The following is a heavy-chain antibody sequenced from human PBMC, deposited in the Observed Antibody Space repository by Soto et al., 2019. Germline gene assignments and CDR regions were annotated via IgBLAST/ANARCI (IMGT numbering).Heavy chain of an antibody. CDR3: GREPTRVRGVITRPRHYYMDV. CDR2: INHSGST. Sequence: SETLSLTCAVYGGXFSGYYWSWIRQPPGKGLEWIGEINHSGSTNYNPSLKSRVTISVDTSKNQFSLKLSSVTAADTAVYYCGREPTRVRGVITRPRHYYMDVWGKGTTVTVSS. V-gene: IGHV4-34*01. D-gene: IGHD3-10*01. J-gene: IGHJ6*03. CDR1: GGXFSGYY.